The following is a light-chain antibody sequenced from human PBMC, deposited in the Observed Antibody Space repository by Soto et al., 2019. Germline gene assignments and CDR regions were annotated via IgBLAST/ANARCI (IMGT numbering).Light chain of an antibody. CDR1: SGDIGSYNL. CDR2: EVT. Sequence: QSALTQPASVSGSPGQSITISCTVTSGDIGSYNLVSWYQKHPGKAPKFIIYEVTERHSGVSNRFSCSKSGSTASLPLSGLQAEDEADYYCCSYAGTTTLLDLFGTGTKGTVL. CDR3: CSYAGTTTLLDL. V-gene: IGLV2-23*01. J-gene: IGLJ1*01.